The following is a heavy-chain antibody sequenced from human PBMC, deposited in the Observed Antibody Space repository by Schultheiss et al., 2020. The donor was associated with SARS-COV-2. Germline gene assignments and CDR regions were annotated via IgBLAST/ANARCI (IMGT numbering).Heavy chain of an antibody. CDR3: ARSYYDFWSGYYFDY. J-gene: IGHJ4*02. Sequence: SQTLSLTCTVSGGSISSGGYYWSWIRQPPGKGLEWIGYIYYSGSTNYNPSLKSRVTISVDTSKNQFSLKLSSVTAADTAVYYCARSYYDFWSGYYFDYWGQGTLVTVSS. V-gene: IGHV4-61*08. CDR2: IYYSGST. D-gene: IGHD3-3*01. CDR1: GGSISSGGYY.